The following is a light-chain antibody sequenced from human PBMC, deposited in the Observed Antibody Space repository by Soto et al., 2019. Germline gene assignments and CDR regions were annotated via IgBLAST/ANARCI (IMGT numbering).Light chain of an antibody. CDR1: QSISSY. CDR3: QQSDSTLSWT. V-gene: IGKV1-39*01. Sequence: DIQMTQSPSSLSASVGDRVTITCRASQSISSYLNWYQQKPGKAPKLLIYAASSLQSGVPSRFSGSGSGTDFTLTISSLQPEDFATYYCQQSDSTLSWTFGQGTTVEIK. CDR2: AAS. J-gene: IGKJ1*01.